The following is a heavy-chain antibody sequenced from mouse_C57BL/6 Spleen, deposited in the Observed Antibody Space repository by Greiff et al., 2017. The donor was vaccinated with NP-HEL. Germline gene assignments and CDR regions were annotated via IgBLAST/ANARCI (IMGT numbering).Heavy chain of an antibody. D-gene: IGHD2-1*01. CDR3: ARFYYGKGEYFDV. Sequence: DVKLQESGPGLVKPSQSLSLTCSVTGYSITSGYYWNWIRQFPGNKLEWMGYISYDGSNNYNPSLKNRISITRDTSKNQFFLKLNSVTTEDTATYYCARFYYGKGEYFDVWGTGTTVTVSS. V-gene: IGHV3-6*01. CDR1: GYSITSGYY. CDR2: ISYDGSN. J-gene: IGHJ1*03.